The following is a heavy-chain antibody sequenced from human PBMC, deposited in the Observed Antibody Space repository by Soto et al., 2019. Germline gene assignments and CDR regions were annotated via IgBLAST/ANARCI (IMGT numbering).Heavy chain of an antibody. V-gene: IGHV3-48*03. Sequence: PXGSLRLSCAASGFTFSSYEMNWVRQAPGKGLEWVSYISSSGSTIYYADSVKGRFTISRDNAKNSLYLQMNSLRAEDTAVYYCARVGTVPNSKGAPKFDYWGQGTLVTVSS. J-gene: IGHJ4*02. CDR1: GFTFSSYE. CDR3: ARVGTVPNSKGAPKFDY. CDR2: ISSSGSTI. D-gene: IGHD1-1*01.